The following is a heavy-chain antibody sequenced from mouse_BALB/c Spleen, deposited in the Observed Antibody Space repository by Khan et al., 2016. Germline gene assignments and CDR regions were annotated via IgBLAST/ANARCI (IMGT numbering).Heavy chain of an antibody. CDR1: GFTFSSYA. CDR2: ISSGGST. CDR3: AREENAMDY. V-gene: IGHV5-6-5*01. J-gene: IGHJ4*01. Sequence: ELAESGGGLVKPGGSLKLSCAASGFTFSSYAMSWVRQTPEKRLHWVASISSGGSTYYPDSVKGRFTISRDNARNFLYLQMSSLRSEDTAMYYCAREENAMDYWGQGTSVTVSS.